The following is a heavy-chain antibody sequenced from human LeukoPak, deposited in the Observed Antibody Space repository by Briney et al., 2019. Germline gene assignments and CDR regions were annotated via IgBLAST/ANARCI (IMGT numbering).Heavy chain of an antibody. CDR1: GYTFTGYY. CDR3: ARAGGCSSTSCHYYFDY. Sequence: ASVKVSCKASGYTFTGYYMHWVRQAPGQGLEWMGWINPNSGGTNYAQKFQGRVTMTRDTSISTAYMEPSRLRSDDTAVYYCARAGGCSSTSCHYYFDYWGQGTLVTVSS. CDR2: INPNSGGT. D-gene: IGHD2-2*01. V-gene: IGHV1-2*02. J-gene: IGHJ4*02.